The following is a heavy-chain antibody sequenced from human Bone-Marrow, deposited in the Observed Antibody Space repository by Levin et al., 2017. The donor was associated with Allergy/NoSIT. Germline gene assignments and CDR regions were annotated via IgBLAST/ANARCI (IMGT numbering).Heavy chain of an antibody. J-gene: IGHJ5*02. Sequence: MPGGSLRLSCAASGFTFSNIWMSWVRQAPGKGLEWVGRIKTKTDAETTDYAAPVKGRFTISRDDSKSTLYLQMNSLKTEDTAVYYCTTAMATTTSYTWGQGTLVTVSS. CDR2: IKTKTDAETT. CDR3: TTAMATTTSYT. V-gene: IGHV3-15*01. D-gene: IGHD2-2*02. CDR1: GFTFSNIW.